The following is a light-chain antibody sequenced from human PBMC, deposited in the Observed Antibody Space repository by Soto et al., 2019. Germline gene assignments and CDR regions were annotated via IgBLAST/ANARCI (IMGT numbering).Light chain of an antibody. V-gene: IGLV1-44*01. CDR2: SNI. CDR3: SSWDDSLNGPV. J-gene: IGLJ2*01. CDR1: SSNIGGNT. Sequence: QSVLTQPPSASGTPGQTATLSCSGSSSNIGGNTMNWYQQLPGTAPRLLIYSNILRPSGVPERFSGSKSGTSASLAISGLQSEDEADYYCSSWDDSLNGPVFGGGTKLTVL.